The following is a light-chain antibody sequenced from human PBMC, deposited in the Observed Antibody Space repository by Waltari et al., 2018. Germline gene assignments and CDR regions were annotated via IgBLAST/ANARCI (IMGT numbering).Light chain of an antibody. CDR2: DAS. CDR1: RSVGRS. J-gene: IGKJ1*01. CDR3: QNYVRLPAT. Sequence: EIVLTQSPGTLSLSPGERATLSCRASRSVGRSLAWYQQKPGQAPRLLIYDASRRATGIPDRFSGGGSGTDFSLTLNRLEPEDVAVYYCQNYVRLPATFGQGTKVEVK. V-gene: IGKV3-20*01.